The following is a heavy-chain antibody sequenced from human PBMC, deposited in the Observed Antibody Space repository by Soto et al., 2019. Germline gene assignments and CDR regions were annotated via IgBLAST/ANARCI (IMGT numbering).Heavy chain of an antibody. Sequence: QVQLVESGGGVVQPGRSLRLSCAASGFTFSSYAMHWVRQAPGKGLEWVAVISYDGSNKYYADSVKGRFTISSDNSKNTLYLQMNSLRAEDTAVYYCARDCFGPDSHYGMDVWGQGTTVTVSS. CDR2: ISYDGSNK. J-gene: IGHJ6*02. D-gene: IGHD2-15*01. CDR3: ARDCFGPDSHYGMDV. CDR1: GFTFSSYA. V-gene: IGHV3-30-3*01.